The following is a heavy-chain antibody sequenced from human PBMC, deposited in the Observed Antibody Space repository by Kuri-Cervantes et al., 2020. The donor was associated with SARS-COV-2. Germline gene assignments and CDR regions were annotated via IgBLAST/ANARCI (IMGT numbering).Heavy chain of an antibody. CDR2: IYYSGST. V-gene: IGHV4-61*01. CDR1: GGSISSSSYY. CDR3: ARDRSRAFDI. J-gene: IGHJ3*02. Sequence: GSLRLSCTVSGGSISSSSYYWGWIRQPPGKGLEWIGYIYYSGSTNYNPSLKSRVTISVDTSKNQFSLKLSSVTAADTAVYYCARDRSRAFDIWGQGTMVTVSS.